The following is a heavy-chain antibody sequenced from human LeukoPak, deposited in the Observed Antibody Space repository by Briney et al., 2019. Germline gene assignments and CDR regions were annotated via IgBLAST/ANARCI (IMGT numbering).Heavy chain of an antibody. J-gene: IGHJ6*02. Sequence: GSLRLSCAASGFTFSSYAMSWVRQAPGKGLEWIGYIYSSGNTNYNPSLKSRLTISVDTSKNQFSLKLSSVTAADTAVYYCARLDVWGQGTTVTVSS. CDR2: IYSSGNT. CDR1: GFTFSSYA. V-gene: IGHV4-59*01. CDR3: ARLDV.